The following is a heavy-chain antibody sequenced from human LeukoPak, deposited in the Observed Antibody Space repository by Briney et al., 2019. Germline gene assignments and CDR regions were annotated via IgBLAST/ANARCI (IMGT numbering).Heavy chain of an antibody. V-gene: IGHV4-39*07. CDR2: IFYSGTT. D-gene: IGHD2-15*01. CDR3: ARESRYSRNWFDP. J-gene: IGHJ5*02. CDR1: GGSISSDDYW. Sequence: SETLSLTCTVSGGSISSDDYWWGWIRQPPGRGLEWIGTIFYSGTTYYNPSLKSRVTISVDTSKNQFSLKLSSVTAADTAVYYCARESRYSRNWFDPWGQGTLVTVSS.